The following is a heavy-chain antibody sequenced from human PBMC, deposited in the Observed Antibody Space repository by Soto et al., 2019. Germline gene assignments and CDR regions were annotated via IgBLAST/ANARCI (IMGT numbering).Heavy chain of an antibody. V-gene: IGHV3-21*01. CDR2: ISSSSSYI. D-gene: IGHD5-18*01. Sequence: GGSLRLSCAASGFTFSSNSMNWVRQAPGKGLEWVSSISSSSSYIYYADSVKGRFTISRDNVKNSLYPQMKSLRAEDTAVYDCATLDTAMVTRGYYYGMDVWGQGTTVTSP. J-gene: IGHJ6*02. CDR3: ATLDTAMVTRGYYYGMDV. CDR1: GFTFSSNS.